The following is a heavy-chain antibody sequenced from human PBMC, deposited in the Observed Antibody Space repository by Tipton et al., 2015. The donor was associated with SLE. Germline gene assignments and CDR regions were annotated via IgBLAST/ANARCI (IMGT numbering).Heavy chain of an antibody. CDR2: ISYDGSNK. CDR1: GFTFSSYA. Sequence: SLRLSCAASGFTFSSYAMHWVRQAPGKGLEWVAVISYDGSNKYYADSVKGRSTISRDNAKNSLYLQMNSLRAEDTAVYYCARDPPSLGSDVWGKGTTVTVSS. CDR3: ARDPPSLGSDV. V-gene: IGHV3-30*04. J-gene: IGHJ6*04.